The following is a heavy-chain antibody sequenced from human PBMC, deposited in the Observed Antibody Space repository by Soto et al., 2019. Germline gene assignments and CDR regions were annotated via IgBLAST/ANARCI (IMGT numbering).Heavy chain of an antibody. J-gene: IGHJ6*02. CDR3: ARVVYYGSVSYSPYGMDV. D-gene: IGHD3-10*01. V-gene: IGHV1-69*01. CDR2: VSPPFRTS. CDR1: GVSFNNNG. Sequence: QVQLVQSGAEVKKPGSSVKVSCKTSGVSFNNNGIGWVRQAPGHRLEWMGGVSPPFRTSNYARKCQGRIGIPADASTGTVNMELSSLTSEDTAQYYCARVVYYGSVSYSPYGMDVWGQWTTVTVSS.